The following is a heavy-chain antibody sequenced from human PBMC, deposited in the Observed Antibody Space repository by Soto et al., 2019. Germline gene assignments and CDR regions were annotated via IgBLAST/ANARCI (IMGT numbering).Heavy chain of an antibody. CDR2: IYYSGST. CDR3: ARVVFAMVRGVTPEKIRFEP. D-gene: IGHD3-10*01. Sequence: SETLSLTCTVSGGSTSTSYYWGWIRQPPGKGLEWIRYIYYSGSTNYNPSLKSRVTISVDTSKNQFSLKLSSVTAADTAVYYWARVVFAMVRGVTPEKIRFEPWGQGTLVTVSS. J-gene: IGHJ5*02. V-gene: IGHV4-59*01. CDR1: GGSTSTSYY.